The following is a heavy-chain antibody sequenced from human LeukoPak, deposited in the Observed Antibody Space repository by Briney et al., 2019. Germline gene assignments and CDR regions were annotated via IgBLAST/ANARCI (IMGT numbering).Heavy chain of an antibody. CDR3: ARRITMVRGVIIKDY. CDR1: GGPISSSSYY. J-gene: IGHJ4*02. V-gene: IGHV4-39*01. D-gene: IGHD3-10*01. Sequence: SETLSLTCTVSGGPISSSSYYWGWIRQPPGKGLEWIGSIYYSGSTYYNPSLKSRVTISVDTSKNQFSLKLSSVTAADTAVYYCARRITMVRGVIIKDYWGQGTLVTVSS. CDR2: IYYSGST.